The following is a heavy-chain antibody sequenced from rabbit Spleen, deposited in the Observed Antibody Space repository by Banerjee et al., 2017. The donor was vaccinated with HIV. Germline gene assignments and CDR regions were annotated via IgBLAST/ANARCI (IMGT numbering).Heavy chain of an antibody. D-gene: IGHD8-1*01. J-gene: IGHJ4*01. Sequence: LEESGGGLVKPGGTLTLTCTVSGFSFSSNWICWVRQAPGKGLEWVSCIADSSSGFTYSATWAKGRFTISKTSSTTVTLQMTSLTVADTATYFCARDGAGGSYFALWGPGTLVTVS. CDR1: GFSFSSNW. CDR3: ARDGAGGSYFAL. CDR2: IADSSSGFT. V-gene: IGHV1S45*01.